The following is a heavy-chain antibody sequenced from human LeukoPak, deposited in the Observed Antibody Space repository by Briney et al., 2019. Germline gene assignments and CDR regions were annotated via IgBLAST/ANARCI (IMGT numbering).Heavy chain of an antibody. CDR1: GDSITYFY. V-gene: IGHV4-4*07. D-gene: IGHD3-10*01. CDR2: VSSSGST. Sequence: PSETLSPTCSVSGDSITYFYWSWIRQAAGKGLEWIGRVSSSGSTDYNASLKSRVTMSVDTSKNQLSLKLSSVTAADTAVYYCARLRTKWTYYYGSGSYWFDPWGQGTLVTVSS. J-gene: IGHJ5*02. CDR3: ARLRTKWTYYYGSGSYWFDP.